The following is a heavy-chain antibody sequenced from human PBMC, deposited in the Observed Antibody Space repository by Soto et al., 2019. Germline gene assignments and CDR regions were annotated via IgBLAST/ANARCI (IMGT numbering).Heavy chain of an antibody. CDR1: GDYINSGDYY. D-gene: IGHD6-6*01. J-gene: IGHJ5*02. CDR3: ARSLSASSGWFDP. V-gene: IGHV4-30-4*01. Sequence: QVHLEESGPGLVKASQTLTLTCTVSGDYINSGDYYWTWIRQSPGKGLEWLAYIYKTGTSYSNPSLRSRLFISIDMSTYRFSLQVTSVTGADTAFYYCARSLSASSGWFDPWGQGTLVTVSS. CDR2: IYKTGTS.